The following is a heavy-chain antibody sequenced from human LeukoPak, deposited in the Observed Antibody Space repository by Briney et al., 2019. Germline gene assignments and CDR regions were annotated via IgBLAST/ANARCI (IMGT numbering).Heavy chain of an antibody. V-gene: IGHV4-38-2*02. D-gene: IGHD3-22*01. Sequence: KSSETLSLTCSVSGYSISSAYYWGWIRQPPGKGLEWIGTMYHSGSTNYNPSLKSRVTISVDTSKNQFSLKLSSVTAADTAVYYCAGGSFYYDRSGIVPLRRLQSRNAFDIWGQGTMVTVSS. CDR2: MYHSGST. J-gene: IGHJ3*02. CDR1: GYSISSAYY. CDR3: AGGSFYYDRSGIVPLRRLQSRNAFDI.